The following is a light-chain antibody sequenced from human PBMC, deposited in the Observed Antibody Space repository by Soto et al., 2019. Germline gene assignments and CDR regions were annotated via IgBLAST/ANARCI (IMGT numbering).Light chain of an antibody. J-gene: IGLJ3*02. CDR2: DDS. CDR1: SSDVGGSKY. V-gene: IGLV2-14*01. CDR3: GSYTTVTPMV. Sequence: QSVLTQPASVSGSPGQSITISCTGTSSDVGGSKYVAWYQQPPCKAPRIKIYDDSYRPSGVSYRFSGSKSGNTASLTITCLQADYESDYYCGSYTTVTPMVFGGGTKLTVL.